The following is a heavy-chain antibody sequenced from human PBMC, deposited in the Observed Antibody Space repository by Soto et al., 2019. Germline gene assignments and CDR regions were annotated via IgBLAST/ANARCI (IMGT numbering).Heavy chain of an antibody. D-gene: IGHD5-18*01. J-gene: IGHJ4*02. CDR1: GDKFTSYW. CDR2: IHPSDSES. V-gene: IGHV5-51*03. CDR3: ARSGLYSYGYSYFGY. Sequence: GDSLKVSCKTSGDKFTSYWIGWVRQVPGKGLEWMGIIHPSDSESTYSPSFQGQVTISADKSSTTAYLQWTSLKASDTAIYYCARSGLYSYGYSYFGYWGQGTLVTVSS.